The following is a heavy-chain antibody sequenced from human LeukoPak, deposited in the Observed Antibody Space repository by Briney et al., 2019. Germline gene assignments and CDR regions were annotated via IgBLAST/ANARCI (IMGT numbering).Heavy chain of an antibody. D-gene: IGHD3-16*01. J-gene: IGHJ4*02. CDR2: IFYTGST. CDR3: AREASYDYVGGYFDY. Sequence: SETLSLTCTVSADSLGSSSYYWGWIRQPPGKGLEWIGSIFYTGSTYSNPSLKSRVTITVDTSKNRFSLRLSSMTAADTAVYYCAREASYDYVGGYFDYWGQGTLVTVSS. V-gene: IGHV4-39*07. CDR1: ADSLGSSSYY.